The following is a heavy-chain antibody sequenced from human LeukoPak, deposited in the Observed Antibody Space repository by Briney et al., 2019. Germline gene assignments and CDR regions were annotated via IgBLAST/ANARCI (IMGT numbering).Heavy chain of an antibody. CDR3: ARGAARPDY. CDR1: GFTFSSYS. J-gene: IGHJ4*02. Sequence: GGSLRLSCAASGFTFSSYSMNWVRQAPGKGLEWVSSITGSSTYIHYADSVKGRFTISRDNAKNSLYLQMNSLRAEDTAVYYCARGAARPDYWGQGTLVTVSS. V-gene: IGHV3-21*01. D-gene: IGHD6-6*01. CDR2: ITGSSTYI.